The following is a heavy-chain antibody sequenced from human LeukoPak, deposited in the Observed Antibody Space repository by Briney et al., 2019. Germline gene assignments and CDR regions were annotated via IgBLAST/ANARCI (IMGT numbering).Heavy chain of an antibody. CDR2: LGGSGSST. CDR1: GGSISSSSYY. V-gene: IGHV3-23*01. J-gene: IGHJ4*02. D-gene: IGHD3-10*01. CDR3: AKDASALWFGELSSYFDY. Sequence: PSETLSLTCTVSGGSISSSSYYWGWIRQPPGKGLEWISGLGGSGSSTHYADSVKGRFTISRDNFKNTLYLQMNSLRAEDTAIYYCAKDASALWFGELSSYFDYWGQGTLVTVSS.